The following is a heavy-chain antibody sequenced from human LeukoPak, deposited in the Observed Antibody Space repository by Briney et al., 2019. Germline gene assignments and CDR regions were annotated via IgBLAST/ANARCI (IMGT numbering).Heavy chain of an antibody. J-gene: IGHJ4*02. V-gene: IGHV5-51*01. D-gene: IGHD6-19*01. CDR3: ARHRPGQWLSYYFDY. Sequence: GESLKISCKGSGYSFTSYWIGWVRQMPGKGLEWIGIIYPGDSDTRYSPSFQGQVTISADKSISTAYLQWNSLKASDTAMYYCARHRPGQWLSYYFDYWGQGTLVTVSS. CDR1: GYSFTSYW. CDR2: IYPGDSDT.